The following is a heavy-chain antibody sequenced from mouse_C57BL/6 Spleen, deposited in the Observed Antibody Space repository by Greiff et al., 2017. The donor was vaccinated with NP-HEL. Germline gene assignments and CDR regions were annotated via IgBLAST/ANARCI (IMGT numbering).Heavy chain of an antibody. V-gene: IGHV3-6*01. CDR1: GYSITSGYY. Sequence: VQLQQSGPGLVKPSQSLSLTCSVTGYSITSGYYWNWIRQFPGNKLEWMGYISYDGSNNYNPSLKKRISITRDTSKNQFFLKLNSVTTEDTATYYCARELYYYGSSYDWYFDVWGTGTTVTVSS. J-gene: IGHJ1*03. D-gene: IGHD1-1*01. CDR3: ARELYYYGSSYDWYFDV. CDR2: ISYDGSN.